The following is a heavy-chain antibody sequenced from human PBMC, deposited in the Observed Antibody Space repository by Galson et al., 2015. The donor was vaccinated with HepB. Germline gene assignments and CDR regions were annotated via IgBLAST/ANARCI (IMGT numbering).Heavy chain of an antibody. D-gene: IGHD3-22*01. CDR2: IKQDGSEK. V-gene: IGHV3-7*01. Sequence: SLRLSCAASGFTFSSYWMSWVRQAPGKGLEWVANIKQDGSEKYYVDSVKGRFTISRDNAKNSLYLQMNSLRAEDTAVYYCATYYYDSSGYPFDYWGQGTLVTVSS. CDR1: GFTFSSYW. J-gene: IGHJ4*02. CDR3: ATYYYDSSGYPFDY.